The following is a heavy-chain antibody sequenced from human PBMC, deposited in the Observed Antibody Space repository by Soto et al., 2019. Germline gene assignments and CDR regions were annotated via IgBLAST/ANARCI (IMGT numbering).Heavy chain of an antibody. CDR3: ARVAVGYYYMDV. V-gene: IGHV3-74*01. CDR2: INSDGSRT. CDR1: GFTFSNYW. J-gene: IGHJ6*03. Sequence: EVQLVESGGGLVQPGGSLRLSCAASGFTFSNYWMHWVRQAPGKGLVWVSRINSDGSRTNYADSVKGRFTISRDNAKDTLYLQMNSLRDEDTAVYFCARVAVGYYYMDVWAKGDTVTVS.